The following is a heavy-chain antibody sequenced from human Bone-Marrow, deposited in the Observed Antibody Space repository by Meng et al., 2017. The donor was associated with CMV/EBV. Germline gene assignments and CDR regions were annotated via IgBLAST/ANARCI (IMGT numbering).Heavy chain of an antibody. CDR1: GGSFSGYY. Sequence: GSLRLSCAVYGGSFSGYYWSWIRQPPGKGLEWIGSIYYSGSTYYNPSLKSRVTISVATSKNQFSLKLSSVTAADTAVYYCARCFYYYDSSGYYYDSFDYWGQGTLVTVSS. CDR2: IYYSGST. V-gene: IGHV4-34*01. CDR3: ARCFYYYDSSGYYYDSFDY. J-gene: IGHJ4*02. D-gene: IGHD3-22*01.